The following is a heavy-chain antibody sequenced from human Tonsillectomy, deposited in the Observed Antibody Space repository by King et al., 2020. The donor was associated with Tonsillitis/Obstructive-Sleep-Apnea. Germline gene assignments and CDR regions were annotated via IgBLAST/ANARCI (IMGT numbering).Heavy chain of an antibody. CDR1: GYTFTSYG. CDR3: ARVRYGDYTDYYYYMDV. V-gene: IGHV1-18*01. D-gene: IGHD4-17*01. J-gene: IGHJ6*03. CDR2: ISAYNGNT. Sequence: QLVQSGAEVKKPGASVKVSCKASGYTFTSYGINWVRQAPGQGLEWIGWISAYNGNTNYAHKLQGRVTMTTDTSTSTAYMELRSLRSDDTAVYYCARVRYGDYTDYYYYMDVWGKGTTVTVSS.